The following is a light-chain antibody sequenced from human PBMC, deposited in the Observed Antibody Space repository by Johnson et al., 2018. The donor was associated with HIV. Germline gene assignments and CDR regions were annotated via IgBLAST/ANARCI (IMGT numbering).Light chain of an antibody. CDR3: AAWDDSLNGLYV. J-gene: IGLJ1*01. V-gene: IGLV1-44*01. Sequence: PVLTQPPSASGTPGQRVTISCSGSSSNIGSNTVNWYQQLPGTAPKLLIYSNNQRPSGVPDRFSGSKSGTSASLAISGLQSEDEADYYCAAWDDSLNGLYVFGTGTKVTVL. CDR2: SNN. CDR1: SSNIGSNT.